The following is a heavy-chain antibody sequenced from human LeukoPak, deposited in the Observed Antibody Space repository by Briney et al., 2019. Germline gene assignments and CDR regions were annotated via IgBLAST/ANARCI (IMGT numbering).Heavy chain of an antibody. D-gene: IGHD3-10*01. V-gene: IGHV3-48*03. CDR2: ISNSGSTV. CDR1: GFTFSGYE. J-gene: IGHJ4*02. Sequence: PGGSLRLSCAASGFTFSGYEMNWVRQAPGKGLEWISYISNSGSTVYYADSVKGRFTIPRDNAKNSLFLQLNSLRAEDTAVYYCARDKGSGSYYPFDYWGQGTLVTVSS. CDR3: ARDKGSGSYYPFDY.